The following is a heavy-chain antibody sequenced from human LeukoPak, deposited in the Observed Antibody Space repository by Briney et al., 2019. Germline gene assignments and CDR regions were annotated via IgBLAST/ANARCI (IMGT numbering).Heavy chain of an antibody. V-gene: IGHV3-48*03. D-gene: IGHD3-22*01. CDR3: ARDGGYYSIDY. Sequence: PGGSLRLSCVVSGFTLSNYEMNWVRQAPGKGLEWISYITSSGRTIYYADSVKGRFTISRDNAKSSLYLQMNSLRVEDTAIYYCARDGGYYSIDYWGQGTLVTVSS. J-gene: IGHJ4*02. CDR1: GFTLSNYE. CDR2: ITSSGRTI.